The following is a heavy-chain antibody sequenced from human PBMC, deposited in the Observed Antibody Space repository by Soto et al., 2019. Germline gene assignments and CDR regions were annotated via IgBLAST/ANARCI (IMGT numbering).Heavy chain of an antibody. CDR2: VNPNNGDT. V-gene: IGHV1-8*01. Sequence: QVQLVQYGAELKKPGASVKVSCKASGYTFSNYDMNWVRQATGQGPEWIGWVNPNNGDTGYAQKFQGRVTLTTDTSTTTAYMELTSLRSEDTAIYYCAKVSRKGSAIDFDYWGQGTLITVSS. CDR1: GYTFSNYD. CDR3: AKVSRKGSAIDFDY. J-gene: IGHJ4*02. D-gene: IGHD3-10*01.